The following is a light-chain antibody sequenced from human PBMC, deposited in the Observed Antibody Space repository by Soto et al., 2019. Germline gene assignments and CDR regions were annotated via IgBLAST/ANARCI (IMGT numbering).Light chain of an antibody. CDR3: ASWEDSLNGWV. Sequence: QSVLTQPPSASGTPGQRVTISCSGSSSNVGSNTVSWYQQPPGTAPKVLIYSDDQRPSGVPDRFSGSRSGSSASLAISGLQSGDEADYYCASWEDSLNGWVIGGGTQLTVL. CDR2: SDD. CDR1: SSNVGSNT. V-gene: IGLV1-44*01. J-gene: IGLJ3*02.